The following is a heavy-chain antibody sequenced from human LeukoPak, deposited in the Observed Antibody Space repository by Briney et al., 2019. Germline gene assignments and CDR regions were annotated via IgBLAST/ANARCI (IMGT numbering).Heavy chain of an antibody. D-gene: IGHD6-6*01. V-gene: IGHV4-34*01. CDR3: ARAPSRYSSSVFDP. J-gene: IGHJ5*02. CDR2: INHSGST. Sequence: SETLSLTCAVYGGSFSGYYWSWIRQPPGKGLEWIGEINHSGSTNYNPSLKSRVTISVDTSKNQFSLKLSSVTAADTAVYYCARAPSRYSSSVFDPWGQGTLVTVSS. CDR1: GGSFSGYY.